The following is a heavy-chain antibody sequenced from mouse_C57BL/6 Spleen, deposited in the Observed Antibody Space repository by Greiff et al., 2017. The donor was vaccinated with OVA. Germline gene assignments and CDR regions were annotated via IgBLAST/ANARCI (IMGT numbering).Heavy chain of an antibody. D-gene: IGHD1-1*01. CDR3: ARSSYYYGRGLMDY. J-gene: IGHJ4*01. V-gene: IGHV1-80*01. Sequence: QVQLQQSGAELVKPGASVKISCKASGYAFSSYWMNWVKQRPGRGLEWIGQIYPGDGDTNYNGKFKGKATLTADKSSSTAYMQLSSLTSEDSAVYFCARSSYYYGRGLMDYWGQGTSVTVSS. CDR2: IYPGDGDT. CDR1: GYAFSSYW.